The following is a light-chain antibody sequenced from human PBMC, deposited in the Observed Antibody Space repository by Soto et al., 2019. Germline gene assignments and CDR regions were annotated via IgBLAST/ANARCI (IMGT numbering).Light chain of an antibody. CDR2: AAS. CDR1: QSISTW. V-gene: IGKV1-5*01. Sequence: DIQSSPFTSTLSVMTAESVTXTCRASQSISTWLAWDQQKPGKAPKLLIYAASILQSGVPSRFSGHGTGTDFTLTITSLQPEDLATYYCHHFKTLPIPFGQGTRLDI. J-gene: IGKJ5*01. CDR3: HHFKTLPIP.